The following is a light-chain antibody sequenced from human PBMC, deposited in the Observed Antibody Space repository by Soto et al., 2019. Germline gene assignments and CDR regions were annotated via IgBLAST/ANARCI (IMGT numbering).Light chain of an antibody. Sequence: IQIAQSPSSLSASVGDRVTITCRASQGISSYLAWYQQKPGKAPKLLIYAASTLQSGVPSRLSGSGSGTDFTLTIRSLQPEDFATYYCQQLNSYSTFGGGTKVDIK. J-gene: IGKJ4*01. CDR2: AAS. CDR1: QGISSY. CDR3: QQLNSYST. V-gene: IGKV1-9*01.